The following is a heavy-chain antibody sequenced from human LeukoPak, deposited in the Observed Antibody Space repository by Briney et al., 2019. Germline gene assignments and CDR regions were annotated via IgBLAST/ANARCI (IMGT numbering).Heavy chain of an antibody. V-gene: IGHV3-23*01. CDR3: ARGSSSSGFG. D-gene: IGHD6-6*01. Sequence: GGSLRLSCAASGFTFSSYAMSWVRQAPGKGLEWVSAISGSGGSTFSADSVKGRFTISRDNSKNTLYLQMNSLRAEDTALYYCARGSSSSGFGWGQGTMVTVSS. CDR2: ISGSGGST. CDR1: GFTFSSYA. J-gene: IGHJ4*02.